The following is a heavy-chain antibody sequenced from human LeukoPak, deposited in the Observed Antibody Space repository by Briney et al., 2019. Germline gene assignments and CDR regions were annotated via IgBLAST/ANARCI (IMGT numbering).Heavy chain of an antibody. V-gene: IGHV4-34*01. CDR3: ARGSRLTGTFDI. J-gene: IGHJ3*02. CDR1: GGSFSGYY. Sequence: SETLSLTCALYGGSFSGYYWSWIRQPPGKGLEWIGEINHSGSNNYSPSLKSRVTISLDTSKNQYSLKLSSVTGADTAVYYCARGSRLTGTFDIWGQGTMVTVSS. D-gene: IGHD3-9*01. CDR2: INHSGSN.